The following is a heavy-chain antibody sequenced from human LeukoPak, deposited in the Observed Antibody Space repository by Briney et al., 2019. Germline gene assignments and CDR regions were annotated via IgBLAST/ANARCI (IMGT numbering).Heavy chain of an antibody. J-gene: IGHJ5*01. Sequence: PSETLSLTCTVSGGSISSSSYYWGWIRQPPGKGLEWIGSIYYSGSTYYNPSLKSRVTISVDTSKNQFSLKLSSVTAADTAVYYCARMYYYDSSGYYPRLDSWGQGTLVTVSS. D-gene: IGHD3-22*01. CDR2: IYYSGST. V-gene: IGHV4-39*01. CDR1: GGSISSSSYY. CDR3: ARMYYYDSSGYYPRLDS.